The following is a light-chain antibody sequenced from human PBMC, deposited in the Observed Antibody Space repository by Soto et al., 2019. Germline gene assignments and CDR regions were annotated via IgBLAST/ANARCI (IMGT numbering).Light chain of an antibody. CDR2: EAG. CDR3: SLYTSENTYV. J-gene: IGLJ1*01. Sequence: QSALTQPPSVSGSPGQSVTISCTGTSTDFVSYNRVSWYQQPPGTAPKLIIYEAGNRPSGVPGRFSGSKSGNTASLTISGLQAADEADYYCSLYTSENTYVFGTGTKLTVL. CDR1: STDFVSYNR. V-gene: IGLV2-18*01.